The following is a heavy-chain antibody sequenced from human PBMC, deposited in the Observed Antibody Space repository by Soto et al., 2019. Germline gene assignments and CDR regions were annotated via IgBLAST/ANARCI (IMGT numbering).Heavy chain of an antibody. D-gene: IGHD1-1*01. J-gene: IGHJ6*02. CDR1: GGTFSSYA. CDR2: IIPIFGTA. V-gene: IGHV1-69*01. Sequence: QVQLVQSGAEVKKPGSSVKVSCKASGGTFSSYAISWVRQAPGQGLEWMGGIIPIFGTANYAQKFQGRVTITADESTSTAYMELSSLRSEDTAVYYCARPRYNWNLLDHYYYGMDVWGQGTTVTVSS. CDR3: ARPRYNWNLLDHYYYGMDV.